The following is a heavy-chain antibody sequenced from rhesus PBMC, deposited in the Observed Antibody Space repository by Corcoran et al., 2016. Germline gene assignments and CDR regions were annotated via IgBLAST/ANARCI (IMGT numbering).Heavy chain of an antibody. J-gene: IGHJ4*01. V-gene: IGHV3-59*01. Sequence: EVQLVESGGGLAKPGGALRLSCAASGFTFSDYYMHGVGQASGEGLEWVSRISNGGGSTWYADSVKGRFTISRENAKNTLYFQMDSLRAEDTAVYYCARGINNFWSGYYTDYWGQGVLVTVSS. CDR1: GFTFSDYY. D-gene: IGHD3-3*01. CDR3: ARGINNFWSGYYTDY. CDR2: ISNGGGST.